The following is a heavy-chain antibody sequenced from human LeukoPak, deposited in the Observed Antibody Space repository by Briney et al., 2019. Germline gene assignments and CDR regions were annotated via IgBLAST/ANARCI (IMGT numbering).Heavy chain of an antibody. CDR1: ALTLSVYY. J-gene: IGHJ3*02. CDR2: ISSSGSNT. V-gene: IGHV3-11*04. CDR3: ARAVNDAFDI. D-gene: IGHD6-19*01. Sequence: GRSLRLSCAVAALTLSVYYMGCIRQAQREVLEWVAYISSSGSNTYYPDSVKGRFTISRDNAKNSLFLQLNRLRVEDTAVYYCARAVNDAFDIWGQGTMVTVSS.